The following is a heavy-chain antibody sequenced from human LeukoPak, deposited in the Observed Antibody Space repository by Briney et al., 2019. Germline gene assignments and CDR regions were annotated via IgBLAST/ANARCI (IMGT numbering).Heavy chain of an antibody. CDR3: AREMTGIAARPLYWFDP. D-gene: IGHD6-6*01. J-gene: IGHJ5*02. V-gene: IGHV4-39*07. CDR1: GGSISSSSYY. Sequence: PSETLSLTCTVSGGSISSSSYYWGWIRQPPGKGLEWIGSIYYSGSTYYNPSLKSRVTISVDTSKNQFSLKLSSVTAADTAVYYCAREMTGIAARPLYWFDPWGQGTLVTVSS. CDR2: IYYSGST.